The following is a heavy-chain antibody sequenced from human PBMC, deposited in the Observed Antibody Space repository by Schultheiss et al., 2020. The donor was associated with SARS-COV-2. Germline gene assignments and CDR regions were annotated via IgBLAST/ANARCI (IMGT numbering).Heavy chain of an antibody. D-gene: IGHD5-24*01. CDR3: ARVRLARMATRPSLLSGWFDP. CDR1: GGSISGYY. Sequence: SQTLSLTCTVSGGSISGYYWSWIRQPPGKGLEWIGYIYFSGSTNYNPSLESRVTISVDTSKNQFSLKLSSVTAADTAVYYCARVRLARMATRPSLLSGWFDPWGQGTLVTVSS. V-gene: IGHV4-59*12. J-gene: IGHJ5*02. CDR2: IYFSGST.